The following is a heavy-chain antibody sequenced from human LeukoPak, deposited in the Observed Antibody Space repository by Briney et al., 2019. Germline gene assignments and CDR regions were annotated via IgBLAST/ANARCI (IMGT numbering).Heavy chain of an antibody. CDR3: ARVAQMPRLFDY. J-gene: IGHJ4*02. Sequence: SVKVSCKASGGTFSSYAISWVRQAPGQGLEWMGGVIPIFGTANYAQKFQGRVTITADESTSTAYMELSSLRSEDTAVYYCARVAQMPRLFDYWGQGTLVTVSS. CDR2: VIPIFGTA. V-gene: IGHV1-69*13. D-gene: IGHD2-2*01. CDR1: GGTFSSYA.